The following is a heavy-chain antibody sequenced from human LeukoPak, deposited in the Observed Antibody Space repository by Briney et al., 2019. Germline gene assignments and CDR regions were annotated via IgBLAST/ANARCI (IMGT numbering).Heavy chain of an antibody. CDR3: AIDKPAAVAGSGVIDY. V-gene: IGHV1-69*04. J-gene: IGHJ4*02. D-gene: IGHD6-19*01. CDR2: IIPILGIA. Sequence: SVKVSCKASGGTFSSYAISWVRQAPGQGLEWMGRIIPILGIANYAQKFQGRVTITADKSTSTAYMELSSLRSEDTAVYYCAIDKPAAVAGSGVIDYWGQGTLVTVSS. CDR1: GGTFSSYA.